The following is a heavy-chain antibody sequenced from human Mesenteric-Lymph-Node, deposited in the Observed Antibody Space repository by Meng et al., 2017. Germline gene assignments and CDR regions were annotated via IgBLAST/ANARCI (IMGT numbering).Heavy chain of an antibody. V-gene: IGHV4-59*01. CDR2: IYYSGST. Sequence: QVQLQESGPGLVKPSGTLSLTCTVSGGSISSYYWSWIRQPPGKGLEWIGYIYYSGSTNYNPSLKGRVTISVDTSKNQFSLKLSSVTAADTAVYYCARVVTALWGYYFDYWGQGTLVTVSS. CDR3: ARVVTALWGYYFDY. J-gene: IGHJ4*02. CDR1: GGSISSYY. D-gene: IGHD2-21*02.